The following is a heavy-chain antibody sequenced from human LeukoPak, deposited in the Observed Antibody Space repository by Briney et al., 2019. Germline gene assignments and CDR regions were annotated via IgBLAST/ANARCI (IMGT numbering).Heavy chain of an antibody. CDR3: SREAARNQTAASCAFGN. J-gene: IGHJ3*02. CDR1: GSSSILNS. V-gene: IGHV3-21*01. Sequence: GGCLRLSVAPSGSSSILNSMHWFRQAPGKGLEWVSSISSSSSYIYHADSVKGRFTISRDNAKNSLYLQMNSLRAEDTAVYYCSREAARNQTAASCAFGNWGQGTMVTVSS. CDR2: ISSSSSYI. D-gene: IGHD6-6*01.